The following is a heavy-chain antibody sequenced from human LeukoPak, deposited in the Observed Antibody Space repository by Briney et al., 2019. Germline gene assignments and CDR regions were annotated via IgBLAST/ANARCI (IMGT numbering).Heavy chain of an antibody. J-gene: IGHJ4*02. Sequence: PSETLSLTCTVTGGSIYSSSYYWGWIRQPPGKGLEWIGCIYYSGSTFYNPSLKSRVTISLDTSKSQFSLRLSSVTAADTAVYYCGRVGAAHPSDYGGYYYFDYWGQGNLVTVSS. CDR3: GRVGAAHPSDYGGYYYFDY. V-gene: IGHV4-39*07. D-gene: IGHD4-23*01. CDR1: GGSIYSSSYY. CDR2: IYYSGST.